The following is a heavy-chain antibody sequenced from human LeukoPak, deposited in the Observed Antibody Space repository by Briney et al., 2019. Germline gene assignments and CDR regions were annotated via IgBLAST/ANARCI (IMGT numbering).Heavy chain of an antibody. Sequence: SETLSLTCTVSGGSVSSDSSYWSWIRQPPGKGLVWIGRIYYSGSTYYNPSLKSRVTISVDTSKNQFSLKLSSVTAADTAVYYCARRDSSGVVPRWDYWGQGTLVTVSS. V-gene: IGHV4-39*01. CDR3: ARRDSSGVVPRWDY. D-gene: IGHD6-19*01. CDR1: GGSVSSDSSY. J-gene: IGHJ4*02. CDR2: IYYSGST.